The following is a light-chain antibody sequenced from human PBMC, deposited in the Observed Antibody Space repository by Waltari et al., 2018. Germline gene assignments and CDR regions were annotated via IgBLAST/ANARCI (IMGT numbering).Light chain of an antibody. Sequence: QAVLTQEPSLTVSPGGTVTLTCGFSTGAITSGHYPYWFQQKPGQAPRTLIYNPSNKHPWTLARFSGSLLGDKAALILSGAQPEDEAEYYCFVFHNNARVFGGGTKLTVL. CDR2: NPS. V-gene: IGLV7-46*01. CDR1: TGAITSGHY. CDR3: FVFHNNARV. J-gene: IGLJ3*02.